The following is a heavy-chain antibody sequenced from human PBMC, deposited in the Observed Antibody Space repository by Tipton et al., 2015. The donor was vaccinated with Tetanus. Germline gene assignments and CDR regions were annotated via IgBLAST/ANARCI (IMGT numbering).Heavy chain of an antibody. CDR1: GGSISTYY. V-gene: IGHV3-23*01. J-gene: IGHJ6*02. CDR3: AKENGYNYYYYGMDV. CDR2: ISGSGGST. Sequence: LSLTCTVSGGSISTYYWSWVRQAPGKGLEWVSAISGSGGSTYYADSVKGRFTISRDNSKNTLYLQMNSLRAEDTAVYYCAKENGYNYYYYGMDVWGQGTTVTVSS. D-gene: IGHD3-16*02.